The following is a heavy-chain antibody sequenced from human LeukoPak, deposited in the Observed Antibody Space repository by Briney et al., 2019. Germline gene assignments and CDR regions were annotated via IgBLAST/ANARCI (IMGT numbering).Heavy chain of an antibody. Sequence: GGSLRLSCAASGFTFSSYAMSWVRQAPGKGLEWVSAISGSGGSTYYADSVKGRFTISRDNSKNTVYLQMNSLRVEDTAVYYCAKVPFGSGSYSTLDYWGQGTLVTVSS. CDR2: ISGSGGST. V-gene: IGHV3-23*01. CDR1: GFTFSSYA. J-gene: IGHJ4*02. D-gene: IGHD3-10*01. CDR3: AKVPFGSGSYSTLDY.